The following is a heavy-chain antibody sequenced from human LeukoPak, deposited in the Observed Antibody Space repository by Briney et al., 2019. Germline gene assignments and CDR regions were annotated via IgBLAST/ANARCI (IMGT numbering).Heavy chain of an antibody. CDR2: IYPGDSDT. Sequence: GESLKISCKGSGYSFTSYWIGWVRQMPGKGLEWMGIIYPGDSDTRYSPSFQGQVTISADKSISTAYLQWSSLKASDTARYYCARHSLCGGDCYYFDYWGQGTLVTVSS. CDR3: ARHSLCGGDCYYFDY. D-gene: IGHD2-21*02. V-gene: IGHV5-51*01. J-gene: IGHJ4*02. CDR1: GYSFTSYW.